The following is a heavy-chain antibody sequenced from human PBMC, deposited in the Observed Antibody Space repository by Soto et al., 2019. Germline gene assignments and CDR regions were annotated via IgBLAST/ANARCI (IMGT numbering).Heavy chain of an antibody. V-gene: IGHV4-39*01. Sequence: QLQLQESGPGLVKPSETLSLTCTVSGGSISSSSYYWGWIRQPPGKGLEWIGSIYYSGSTYYNPSLKSRVTISVDTSKNQFSLKLSSVTAADTAVYYCAGPSGFLEWLSNPPIAAAGTPFDYWGQGTLVTVSS. CDR1: GGSISSSSYY. CDR2: IYYSGST. D-gene: IGHD3-3*01. J-gene: IGHJ4*02. CDR3: AGPSGFLEWLSNPPIAAAGTPFDY.